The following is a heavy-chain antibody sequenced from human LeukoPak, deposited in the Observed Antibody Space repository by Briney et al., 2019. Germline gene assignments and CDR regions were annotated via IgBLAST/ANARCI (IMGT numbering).Heavy chain of an antibody. CDR2: MNPSSVGT. J-gene: IGHJ6*02. V-gene: IGHV1-2*02. CDR3: ARDQFRLLLSPAGHKQGDSTEGAGGLDGMDV. CDR1: GYTFTGYY. D-gene: IGHD2-2*01. Sequence: GASVKVSCKASGYTFTGYYMHWVRQAPGQGLEWMGWMNPSSVGTNYAQKFQGRVTMTRDTSISTAYMELTRLTSDDTAVYYCARDQFRLLLSPAGHKQGDSTEGAGGLDGMDVWGQGTTVTVSS.